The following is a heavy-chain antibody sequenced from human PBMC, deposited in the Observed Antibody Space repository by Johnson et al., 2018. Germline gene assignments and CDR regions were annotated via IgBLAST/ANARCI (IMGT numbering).Heavy chain of an antibody. J-gene: IGHJ6*03. V-gene: IGHV4-59*01. CDR3: AGEGVGELSSLMDV. Sequence: QVQLQESGPGLVKPSETLSLTCTVSGGSISSYYWSWIRQPPGKGLEWIGYIYYSGGTNYNPSLKSRVTLSVDTSKNQFSLKLRAVTAADTAVYYRAGEGVGELSSLMDVWGKGTTVTVSS. CDR2: IYYSGGT. D-gene: IGHD3-16*02. CDR1: GGSISSYY.